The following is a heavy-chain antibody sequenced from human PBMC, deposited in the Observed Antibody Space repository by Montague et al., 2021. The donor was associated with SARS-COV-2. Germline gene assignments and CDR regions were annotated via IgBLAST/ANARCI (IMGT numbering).Heavy chain of an antibody. CDR2: ISGYNGDT. Sequence: SVMVSCKASGYTLDSYGISWVRQAPGQGLEWMGWISGYNGDTHFAQKFQGRVTMTTDTSTSTAYMELRSLRSDDTAVYFCARDRSTMIRGVMAYWGQGTRVTISP. CDR3: ARDRSTMIRGVMAY. CDR1: GYTLDSYG. V-gene: IGHV1-18*01. J-gene: IGHJ4*02. D-gene: IGHD3-10*01.